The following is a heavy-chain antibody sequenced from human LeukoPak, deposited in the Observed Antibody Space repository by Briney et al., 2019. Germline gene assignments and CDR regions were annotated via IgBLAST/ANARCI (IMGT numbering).Heavy chain of an antibody. CDR1: GGSINSYY. J-gene: IGHJ4*02. D-gene: IGHD5-12*01. Sequence: SETLSLTCTVSGGSINSYYWSWIRQPPGKGLEWIGYISYSGTTSYDPSLKSRVTMSLDTSKNQFSLKLSSVTAADTAVYYCARGGYSGHFDYWGQGTLVTVSS. CDR2: ISYSGTT. CDR3: ARGGYSGHFDY. V-gene: IGHV4-59*12.